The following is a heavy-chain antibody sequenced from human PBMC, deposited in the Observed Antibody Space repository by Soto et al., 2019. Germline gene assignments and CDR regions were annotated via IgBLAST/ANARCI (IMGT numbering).Heavy chain of an antibody. Sequence: VQLQESGPGLVKPSQTLSLTCTVSGGSISSGDYYWSWIRQHPGKGLEWIETIYLSRTTYYNPSLKRRVTMSVDTCKIEFSLNLSSVTAADTAGYYCVRRDRSGFSYGLDTWGQGTLVTVSS. CDR2: IYLSRTT. V-gene: IGHV4-31*03. CDR1: GGSISSGDYY. CDR3: VRRDRSGFSYGLDT. D-gene: IGHD3-22*01. J-gene: IGHJ5*02.